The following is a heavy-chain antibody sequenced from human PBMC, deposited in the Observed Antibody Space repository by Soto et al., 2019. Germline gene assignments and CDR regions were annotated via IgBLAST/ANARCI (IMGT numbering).Heavy chain of an antibody. V-gene: IGHV1-69*13. CDR1: GGTFSSYA. J-gene: IGHJ6*02. Sequence: ASVKVSCKASGGTFSSYAISWVRQAPGQGLEWMGGIIPIFGTANYAQKFQGRVTITADESTSTAYMELSSLRSEDTAVYYCARVLEYCSGGSCYPRRKYYYYGMGVWGQGTTVTVSS. CDR3: ARVLEYCSGGSCYPRRKYYYYGMGV. D-gene: IGHD2-15*01. CDR2: IIPIFGTA.